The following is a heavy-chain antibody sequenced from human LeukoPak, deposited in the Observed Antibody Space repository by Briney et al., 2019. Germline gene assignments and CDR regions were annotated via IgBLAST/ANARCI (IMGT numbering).Heavy chain of an antibody. CDR1: GFTFSSYW. CDR3: ARVSYYYDSSGYYPDY. J-gene: IGHJ4*02. D-gene: IGHD3-22*01. CDR2: IYYSGST. Sequence: PGGSLRLSCAASGFTFSSYWMSWVRQAPGKGLEWIGYIYYSGSTNYNPSLKSRVTISVDTSKNQFSLKLSSVTAADTAVYYCARVSYYYDSSGYYPDYWGQGTLVTVSS. V-gene: IGHV4-59*01.